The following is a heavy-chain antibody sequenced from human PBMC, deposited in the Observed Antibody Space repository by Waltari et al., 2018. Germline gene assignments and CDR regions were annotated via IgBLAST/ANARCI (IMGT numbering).Heavy chain of an antibody. D-gene: IGHD6-19*01. CDR2: ISNRGDTI. CDR1: GFTLRDYE. V-gene: IGHV3-48*03. Sequence: EVQLVESGGGLVQPGGSLRLSCAASGFTLRDYEMNWVRRAPGKGLEWVSYISNRGDTIYYADPVKGRFTISRDKKSLYLQMNTLSAEDTAVYYCAREAPGEVQWLDHTHFDYWGQGTLVTVSS. CDR3: AREAPGEVQWLDHTHFDY. J-gene: IGHJ4*02.